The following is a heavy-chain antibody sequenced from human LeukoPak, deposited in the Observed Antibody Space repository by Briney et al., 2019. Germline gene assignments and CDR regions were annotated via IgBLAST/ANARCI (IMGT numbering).Heavy chain of an antibody. CDR2: IRYDGSNK. CDR1: GFTFSSYG. CDR3: ARERGFGELKWFDP. D-gene: IGHD3-10*01. J-gene: IGHJ5*02. V-gene: IGHV3-30*02. Sequence: GGTLRLSCAASGFTFSSYGMHWVRQAPGKGLEWVAFIRYDGSNKYYADSVKGRFTISRDNSKNTLYLQMNSLRAEDTAVYYCARERGFGELKWFDPWGQGTLVTVSS.